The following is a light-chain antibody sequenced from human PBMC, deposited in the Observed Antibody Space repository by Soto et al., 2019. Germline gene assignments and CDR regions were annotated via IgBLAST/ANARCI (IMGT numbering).Light chain of an antibody. CDR2: EVT. Sequence: QSVLTQPASVSGSPGQSITVSCTGTSSGIGAYNYVSWYQQHPGKAPKLLIFEVTNRPSGISNRFSGSKSGSTASLTISGLQTEDEADYYCSSYRRGSTLVFGTGTKVTVL. V-gene: IGLV2-14*01. CDR1: SSGIGAYNY. J-gene: IGLJ1*01. CDR3: SSYRRGSTLV.